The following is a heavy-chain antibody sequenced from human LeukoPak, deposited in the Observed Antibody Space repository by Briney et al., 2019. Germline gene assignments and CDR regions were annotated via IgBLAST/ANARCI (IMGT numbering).Heavy chain of an antibody. V-gene: IGHV1-24*01. J-gene: IGHJ4*02. CDR3: ATDRGLWFGEFI. CDR1: GYTLTELS. Sequence: ASVKVSCKVSGYTLTELSMHWVRQAPGKGLEWMGGFDPEDGETIYAQKFQGRVTMTEDTSTDTAYMELSSLRSEGTAVYYCATDRGLWFGEFIWGQGTLVTVSS. CDR2: FDPEDGET. D-gene: IGHD3-10*01.